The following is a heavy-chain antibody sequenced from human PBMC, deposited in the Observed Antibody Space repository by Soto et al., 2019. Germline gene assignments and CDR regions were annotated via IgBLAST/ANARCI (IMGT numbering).Heavy chain of an antibody. D-gene: IGHD5-12*01. Sequence: ASVKVSCKASGYTFTGYAMRWVRQAPGQGLEWMGWISTYNGDTNYAQTFQGRVTMTTDTSTSTVHMEVRSLRSDDTAVYYCAREGVAPYYYYGMDVWGQGTPVTV. V-gene: IGHV1-18*01. J-gene: IGHJ6*02. CDR2: ISTYNGDT. CDR3: AREGVAPYYYYGMDV. CDR1: GYTFTGYA.